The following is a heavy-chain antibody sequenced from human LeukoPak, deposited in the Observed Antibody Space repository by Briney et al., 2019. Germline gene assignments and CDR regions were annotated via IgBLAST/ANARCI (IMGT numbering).Heavy chain of an antibody. CDR1: GGSFSGYY. Sequence: SETLSLTCAVYGGSFSGYYWSWIRQPPGKGLEWIGEINHSGSTNYNPSLKSRVTISVDTSKNQFSLKLSSVTAADTAVYYCARGMRGISGYNWRIHGGSNWFGPWGQGTLVTVSS. D-gene: IGHD5-12*01. J-gene: IGHJ5*02. CDR3: ARGMRGISGYNWRIHGGSNWFGP. CDR2: INHSGST. V-gene: IGHV4-34*01.